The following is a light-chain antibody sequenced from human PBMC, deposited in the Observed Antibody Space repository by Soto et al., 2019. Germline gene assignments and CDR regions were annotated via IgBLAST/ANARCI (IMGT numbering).Light chain of an antibody. CDR1: QSVTRNY. CDR3: QQSGSFIT. Sequence: EIVLTQSPGTLSLSPGERATLSCRASQSVTRNYLAWNQQKTGQAPRLLIFDASSRATGLPDRFGGSGSGTDFTLTISSLEAEDFAMYYCQQSGSFITFGQGTRLEIK. CDR2: DAS. J-gene: IGKJ5*01. V-gene: IGKV3-20*01.